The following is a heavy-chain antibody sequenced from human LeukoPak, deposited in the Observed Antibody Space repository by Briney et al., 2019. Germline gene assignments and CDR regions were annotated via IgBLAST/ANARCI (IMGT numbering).Heavy chain of an antibody. Sequence: ASVKVSCKASGYTFTSYDINWVRQATGQGLEWMGWVNPNSGNTGYAQKFQGRVTMTRNTSISTAYMELSSVTAADTAVYYCARHKDYYYSYMDVWGKGTTVTISS. CDR2: VNPNSGNT. CDR1: GYTFTSYD. J-gene: IGHJ6*03. CDR3: ARHKDYYYSYMDV. V-gene: IGHV1-8*01.